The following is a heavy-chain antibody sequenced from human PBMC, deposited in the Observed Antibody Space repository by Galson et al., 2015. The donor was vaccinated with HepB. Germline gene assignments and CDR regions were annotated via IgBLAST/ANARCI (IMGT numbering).Heavy chain of an antibody. V-gene: IGHV3-23*01. CDR1: GFTFSSSA. CDR3: AKGYSAWDY. CDR2: ISESGGST. Sequence: SLRLSCAASGFTFSSSAMSWVRQAPGKGLEWVSSISESGGSTYYADSVKGRFTISRDNSKNTLYLQMNNLRAADTAVYYCAKGYSAWDYWGQGTLVTVSS. D-gene: IGHD6-19*01. J-gene: IGHJ4*02.